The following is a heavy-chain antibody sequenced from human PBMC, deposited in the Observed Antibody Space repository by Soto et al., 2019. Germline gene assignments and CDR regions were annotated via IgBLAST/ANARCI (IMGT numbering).Heavy chain of an antibody. D-gene: IGHD2-15*01. J-gene: IGHJ6*01. V-gene: IGHV4-31*03. Sequence: SETLSLTCTFSGFSITRFYYWICMRQDPGKGLEWIVYIYYIVNTYYNPSLKSRVSISLDTSKSQFSLKLDSVTAADTAVYYCARDDPVALAVRNSMEVWGQGNTVNVS. CDR2: IYYIVNT. CDR1: GFSITRFYY. CDR3: ARDDPVALAVRNSMEV.